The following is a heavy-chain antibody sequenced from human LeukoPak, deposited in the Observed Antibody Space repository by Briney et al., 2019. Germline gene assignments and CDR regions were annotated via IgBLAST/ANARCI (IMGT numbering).Heavy chain of an antibody. CDR3: ARALPIVVVTAIPGYFDY. D-gene: IGHD2-21*02. J-gene: IGHJ4*02. V-gene: IGHV4-59*12. CDR1: GGSISSYY. CDR2: IYYSGST. Sequence: SETLSLTCTVSGGSISSYYWSWIRQPPGKGLEWIGYIYYSGSTNYNPSLKSRVTISVDTSKNQFSLKLSSVTAADTAVYYCARALPIVVVTAIPGYFDYWGQGTLVTVSS.